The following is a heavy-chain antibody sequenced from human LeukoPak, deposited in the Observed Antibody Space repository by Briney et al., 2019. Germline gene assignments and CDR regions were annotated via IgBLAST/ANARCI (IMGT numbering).Heavy chain of an antibody. CDR1: GFTFSSYE. D-gene: IGHD3-22*01. CDR3: ARVPVVVIPPI. CDR2: ISSSGSTI. Sequence: GGSLRLSCAASGFTFSSYEMNWVRQAPGKGLEWVSYISSSGSTIYYADSVKGRFTISRDNAKNSLYLQMNSLRAEDTAVYYCARVPVVVIPPIWGQGTLVTVSS. J-gene: IGHJ4*02. V-gene: IGHV3-48*03.